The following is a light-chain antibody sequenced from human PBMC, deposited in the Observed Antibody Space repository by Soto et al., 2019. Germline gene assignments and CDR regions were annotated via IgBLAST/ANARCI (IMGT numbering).Light chain of an antibody. Sequence: QSVLTQPPSASGSPGQSVTISCTGTSSDVGGYNYVSWYQQHPGKAPKVMIYEVTKRPSGVPDRFSGSKSGNTASLTASGLQAEDESDYYCSAYAGSTFVFGTGTKVTVL. CDR2: EVT. CDR1: SSDVGGYNY. V-gene: IGLV2-8*01. J-gene: IGLJ1*01. CDR3: SAYAGSTFV.